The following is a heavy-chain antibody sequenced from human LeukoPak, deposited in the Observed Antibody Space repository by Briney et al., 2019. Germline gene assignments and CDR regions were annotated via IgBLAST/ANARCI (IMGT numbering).Heavy chain of an antibody. CDR1: GFTFSSYS. Sequence: GGSLRLSCAASGFTFSSYSMNWVRQAPGKGVEWVSSISSSSYIYYADSVKGRFTISRDNAKNSLYLQMNSLRAEDTAVYYCARVRVGATSHYYYYMDVWGKGTTVTVSS. CDR3: ARVRVGATSHYYYYMDV. V-gene: IGHV3-21*01. D-gene: IGHD1-26*01. J-gene: IGHJ6*03. CDR2: ISSSSYI.